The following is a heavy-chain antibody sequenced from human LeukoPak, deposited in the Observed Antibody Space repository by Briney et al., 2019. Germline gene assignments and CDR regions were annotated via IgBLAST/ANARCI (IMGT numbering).Heavy chain of an antibody. Sequence: GGSLRLSCAASGFTFSSYAMSWVRQAPGKGLEWVSAISGSGGSTYYADSVKGRFTISRDNSKNTLYLQMNSLRAEDTAVYYCAKSEYYYDSSAKGGMDVWGQGTTVTVSS. CDR1: GFTFSSYA. J-gene: IGHJ6*02. CDR3: AKSEYYYDSSAKGGMDV. D-gene: IGHD3-22*01. CDR2: ISGSGGST. V-gene: IGHV3-23*01.